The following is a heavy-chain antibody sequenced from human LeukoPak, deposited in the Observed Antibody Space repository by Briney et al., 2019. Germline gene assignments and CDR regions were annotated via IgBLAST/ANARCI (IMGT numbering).Heavy chain of an antibody. V-gene: IGHV3-9*01. Sequence: GGSLRLSCAASGFSFDDYDMPWVRQAPGKGLEWVSGISWNSGSIGYADSVKGRFTISRDNAKNSLYLQMNSLRAEDTALYYCAKGRYIAVAGRGDYFDYWGQGTLVTVSS. CDR3: AKGRYIAVAGRGDYFDY. J-gene: IGHJ4*02. D-gene: IGHD6-19*01. CDR1: GFSFDDYD. CDR2: ISWNSGSI.